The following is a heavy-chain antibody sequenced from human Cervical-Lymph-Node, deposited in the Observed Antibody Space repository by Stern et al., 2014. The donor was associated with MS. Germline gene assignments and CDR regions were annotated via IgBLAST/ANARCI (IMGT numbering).Heavy chain of an antibody. D-gene: IGHD4-17*01. Sequence: EVQLLESGGGLVQPGRSLRLSCAASGFTVNDYSMHRVRQAPGKGLEWVSGISWDGGSTEYAASVKGRFAISRDNAKNSLFLHMNSLRPEDTAFYYCAKTTVTTRPFEFWGQGTLVTVSS. CDR1: GFTVNDYS. CDR3: AKTTVTTRPFEF. V-gene: IGHV3-9*01. J-gene: IGHJ4*02. CDR2: ISWDGGST.